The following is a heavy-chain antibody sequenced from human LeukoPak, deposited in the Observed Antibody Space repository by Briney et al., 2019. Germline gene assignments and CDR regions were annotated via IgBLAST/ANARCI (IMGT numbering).Heavy chain of an antibody. CDR1: GGSISSGGYY. J-gene: IGHJ4*02. V-gene: IGHV4-39*07. CDR2: INHSGST. D-gene: IGHD2-2*01. Sequence: PSETLSLTCTVSGGSISSGGYYWSWIRQPPGKGLEWIGEINHSGSTNYNPSLKSRVTISVDTSKNQFSLKLSSVTAADTAVYYCARGPVRLYCSSTSCYVFDYWGQGTLVTVSS. CDR3: ARGPVRLYCSSTSCYVFDY.